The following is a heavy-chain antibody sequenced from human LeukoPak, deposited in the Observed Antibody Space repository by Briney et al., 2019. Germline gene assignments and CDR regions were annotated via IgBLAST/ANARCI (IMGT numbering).Heavy chain of an antibody. Sequence: ASVKVSCKASGYNLNTYHMHWVRQAPGQGLEWMGIITSSGTTTICAQKFQGRVTMTRDTSTSTVYMDLGSLRSEDTAVYYCATEYVGAHYYGHWGQGTLVTVSS. CDR3: ATEYVGAHYYGH. CDR1: GYNLNTYH. CDR2: ITSSGTTT. D-gene: IGHD3-16*01. V-gene: IGHV1-46*02. J-gene: IGHJ4*02.